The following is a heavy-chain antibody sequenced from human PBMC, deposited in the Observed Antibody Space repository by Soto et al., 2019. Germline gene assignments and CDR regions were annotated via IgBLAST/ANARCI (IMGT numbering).Heavy chain of an antibody. CDR2: IYYSGST. V-gene: IGHV4-30-4*01. CDR1: GGSISSGDYY. D-gene: IGHD3-3*01. CDR3: ASSGITIFGVVTRIFDY. Sequence: SETLSLTCTVSGGSISSGDYYWSWIRQPPGKGLEWIGYIYYSGSTYYNPSLKSRVTISVDTSKNQFSLKLSSVTAADTAVYYCASSGITIFGVVTRIFDYWGQGTLVTVSS. J-gene: IGHJ4*02.